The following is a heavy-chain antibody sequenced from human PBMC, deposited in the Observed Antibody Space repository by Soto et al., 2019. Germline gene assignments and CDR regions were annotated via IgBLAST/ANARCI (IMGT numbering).Heavy chain of an antibody. CDR3: AIYLNYGGNPGAFDS. J-gene: IGHJ3*02. CDR1: GYTFTSYG. D-gene: IGHD4-17*01. CDR2: ISAYNGNT. V-gene: IGHV1-18*01. Sequence: QVQLVQSGAEVKKPGASVKVSCKASGYTFTSYGISWVRQAPGQGLEWLGWISAYNGNTNYAQKLQGRVTMTTDTSTSTAYMELRRLRSDDTAVYYCAIYLNYGGNPGAFDSWGQGTMVTVSS.